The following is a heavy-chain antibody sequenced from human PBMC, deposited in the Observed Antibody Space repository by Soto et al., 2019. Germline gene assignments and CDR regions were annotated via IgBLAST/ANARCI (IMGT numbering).Heavy chain of an antibody. J-gene: IGHJ4*02. Sequence: EVQLVESGGGLVQPGGSLRLSCAASGFTVSSNYMSWVRQAPGKGLEWVSVIYSGGSTYYADSVKGRFTISRDNSKNTLYRQMNSLRAEDTAVYYCARAPTVTHFDYWGQVTLVTVSS. CDR3: ARAPTVTHFDY. CDR2: IYSGGST. D-gene: IGHD4-17*01. CDR1: GFTVSSNY. V-gene: IGHV3-66*01.